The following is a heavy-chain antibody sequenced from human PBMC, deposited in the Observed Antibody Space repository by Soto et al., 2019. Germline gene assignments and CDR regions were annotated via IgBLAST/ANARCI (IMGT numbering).Heavy chain of an antibody. CDR3: ARTRTYGSGSYYIHFDL. V-gene: IGHV3-33*08. J-gene: IGHJ4*02. CDR2: IWYDGTHN. Sequence: QVQLVESGGGVVQPGRSLRLSCAASGFTFSNYGMHWVRQAPGKGLEWVAIIWYDGTHNNYADSVKGRFTVSRDNSKNTLYLQMNSLRADDTAVYFCARTRTYGSGSYYIHFDLWGQGTLVTVSS. CDR1: GFTFSNYG. D-gene: IGHD3-10*01.